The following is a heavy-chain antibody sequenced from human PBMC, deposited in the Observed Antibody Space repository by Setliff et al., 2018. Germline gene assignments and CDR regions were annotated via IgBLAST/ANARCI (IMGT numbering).Heavy chain of an antibody. D-gene: IGHD3-10*01. J-gene: IGHJ1*01. Sequence: TLSLTCTVSNGSVSTTSHYWGWVRQPPGKGLEWIGSVYYSGYTYYSPSLESRVAISVDTSKNQFSLKVNSVTAADTAVYYCARVDFTMLQGVLGHWGLGTRGTVSS. CDR2: VYYSGYT. V-gene: IGHV4-39*07. CDR1: NGSVSTTSHY. CDR3: ARVDFTMLQGVLGH.